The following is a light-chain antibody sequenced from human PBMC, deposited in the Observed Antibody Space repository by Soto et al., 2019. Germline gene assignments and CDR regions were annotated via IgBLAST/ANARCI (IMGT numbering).Light chain of an antibody. V-gene: IGKV1-6*01. Sequence: AIQMTQSPSSLSASVGDRVTITCRASQGIRNDLGWFQQKPGKAPNLLIYAASSLQSGVPSRFSGSGSGTDFSLTISSLQPEDFATYYCQQSYSTPRTFGQGTKVDIK. CDR3: QQSYSTPRT. J-gene: IGKJ1*01. CDR1: QGIRND. CDR2: AAS.